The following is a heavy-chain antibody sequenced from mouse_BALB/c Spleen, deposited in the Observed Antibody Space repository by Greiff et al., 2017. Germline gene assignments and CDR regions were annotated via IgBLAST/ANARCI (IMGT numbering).Heavy chain of an antibody. CDR3: ARCGFTTVGWYIEV. CDR2: ISSGSSTI. CDR1: GFTFSSFG. Sequence: EVQGVESGGGLVQPGGSRKLSCAASGFTFSSFGMHWVRQAPEKGLEWVAYISSGSSTIYYADTVKGRFTISRDNPKNTLFLQMTSLRSEDTAMYYCARCGFTTVGWYIEVWGAGTTVTVSS. J-gene: IGHJ1*01. V-gene: IGHV5-17*02. D-gene: IGHD1-1*01.